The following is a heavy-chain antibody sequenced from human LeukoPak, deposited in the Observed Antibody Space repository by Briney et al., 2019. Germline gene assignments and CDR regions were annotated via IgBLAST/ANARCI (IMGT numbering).Heavy chain of an antibody. CDR1: GYTFTSYD. CDR3: ARALSWTTDSYYYMDV. Sequence: ASVKVSCKASGYTFTSYDINWVRQATGQGLEWMGWMNPNSGNTGYAQKFQGRVTMTKNTSITTAYMELSSLRSEDTAVYYCARALSWTTDSYYYMDVWGKATTVTVSS. V-gene: IGHV1-8*01. CDR2: MNPNSGNT. D-gene: IGHD3/OR15-3a*01. J-gene: IGHJ6*03.